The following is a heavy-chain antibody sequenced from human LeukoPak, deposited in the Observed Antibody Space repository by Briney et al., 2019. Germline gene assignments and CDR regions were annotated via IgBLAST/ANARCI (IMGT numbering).Heavy chain of an antibody. V-gene: IGHV4-59*01. J-gene: IGHJ4*02. CDR1: GGSISSYY. Sequence: SETLSLTCTVPGGSISSYYWSWIRQPPGKGLEWIGYIYYSGSTNYNPSLKSRVTISVDTSKDQFSLKLSSVTAADTAVYYCARDQDGSGSYNIVYWGQGTLVTVSS. CDR3: ARDQDGSGSYNIVY. D-gene: IGHD3-10*01. CDR2: IYYSGST.